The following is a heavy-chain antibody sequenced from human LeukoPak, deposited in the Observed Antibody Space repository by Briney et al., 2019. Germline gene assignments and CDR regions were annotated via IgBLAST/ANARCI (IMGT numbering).Heavy chain of an antibody. Sequence: PGGSLRLSCAASGFTFSSYAMSWVHQAPGKGLEWVSAISGSGGSTYYADSVKGRFTISRDNSKNTLYLQMNSLRAEYTAVYYCAKVSGSSSSWYIYAFDIWGQGTMVTVSS. CDR2: ISGSGGST. V-gene: IGHV3-23*01. J-gene: IGHJ3*02. CDR1: GFTFSSYA. CDR3: AKVSGSSSSWYIYAFDI. D-gene: IGHD6-13*01.